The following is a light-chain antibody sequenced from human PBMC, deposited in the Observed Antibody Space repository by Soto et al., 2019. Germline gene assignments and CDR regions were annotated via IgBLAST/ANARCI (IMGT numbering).Light chain of an antibody. CDR1: NTDVWSYNL. Sequence: QSALTLPASVSGSPGQSITISSTGTNTDVWSYNLVSWYQQHPGKAPKLMIYEVNKRPSVVSNRFSGSKSGNTASLTISGLQAEDEADYYCCSYAGSNTLRVFGTGTKLTVL. V-gene: IGLV2-23*02. CDR2: EVN. J-gene: IGLJ1*01. CDR3: CSYAGSNTLRV.